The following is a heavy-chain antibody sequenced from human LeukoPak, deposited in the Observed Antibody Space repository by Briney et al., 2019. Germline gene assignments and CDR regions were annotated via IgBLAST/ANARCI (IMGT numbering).Heavy chain of an antibody. J-gene: IGHJ4*02. CDR2: INWNGGST. CDR3: ARVKGNYDSSGYDDY. Sequence: SGGSLRLSCAASGFTFDDYGMSWVRQAPGKGLEWVSGINWNGGSTGYADSVKGRFTISRDNAKNSLYLQMNSLRAEDTALYYCARVKGNYDSSGYDDYWGQGTLVTVSS. D-gene: IGHD3-22*01. V-gene: IGHV3-20*04. CDR1: GFTFDDYG.